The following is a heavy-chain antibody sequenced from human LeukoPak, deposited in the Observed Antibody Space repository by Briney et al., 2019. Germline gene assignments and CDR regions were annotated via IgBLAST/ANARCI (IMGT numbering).Heavy chain of an antibody. CDR3: ARIAGDFGTKYYYYYMDV. J-gene: IGHJ6*03. CDR2: IYYSGST. CDR1: GGSIGGYY. Sequence: PSETLSLIRSVSGGSIGGYYWSWIRQPPGKGLEWVAFIYYSGSTNYNPSLKSRATISVDTSKNQFSLKLSSVTAADTAVYYCARIAGDFGTKYYYYYMDVWGKGTTVTVSS. D-gene: IGHD2-21*01. V-gene: IGHV4-59*12.